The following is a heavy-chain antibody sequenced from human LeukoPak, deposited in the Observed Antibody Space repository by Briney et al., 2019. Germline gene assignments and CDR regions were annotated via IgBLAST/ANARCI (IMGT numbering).Heavy chain of an antibody. CDR2: ISAYNGNT. CDR1: GYTFTSYG. CDR3: ARGLDYYDSSGPEGY. D-gene: IGHD3-22*01. J-gene: IGHJ4*02. V-gene: IGHV1-18*01. Sequence: ASVKVSCKASGYTFTSYGISWVRQAPGQGLEWMGWISAYNGNTNYAQKLQGRVTMTTDTSTSTAYMELRRLRSDDTAVYYCARGLDYYDSSGPEGYWGQGTLVTVSS.